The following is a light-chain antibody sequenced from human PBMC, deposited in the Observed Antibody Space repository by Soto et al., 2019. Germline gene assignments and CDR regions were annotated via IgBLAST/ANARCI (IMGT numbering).Light chain of an antibody. CDR1: QSISSN. J-gene: IGKJ2*01. CDR2: AAS. V-gene: IGKV1-39*01. Sequence: DIPMTQSASSLSASVGDRVTITCRASQSISSNLNWHQQKPGKAPKVLIYAASSLQSGVPSRFSGSGSGTDFTLTISSLQPEDFATYYCQQSYSIPYTFGQGTKLEIQ. CDR3: QQSYSIPYT.